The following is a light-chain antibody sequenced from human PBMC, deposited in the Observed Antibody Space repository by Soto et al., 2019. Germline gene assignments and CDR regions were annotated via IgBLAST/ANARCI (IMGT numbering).Light chain of an antibody. J-gene: IGLJ1*01. CDR2: EGN. Sequence: QSALTQPASVSGSPGQTITISCTGTSSDVGSYDLVSWYQQHPGKAPKLMIYEGNKRPSGVSNRFSGSKSANAASLTISGLETEDEADYYCCSYGGINTWVFGTGTKLTVL. V-gene: IGLV2-23*01. CDR3: CSYGGINTWV. CDR1: SSDVGSYDL.